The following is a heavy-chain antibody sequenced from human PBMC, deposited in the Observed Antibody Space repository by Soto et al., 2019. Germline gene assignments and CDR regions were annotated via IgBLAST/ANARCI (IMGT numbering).Heavy chain of an antibody. V-gene: IGHV1-69*10. Sequence: ASVKVSCKASGGTFSSYAISWVRQAPGQGLEWMGWINPINGNTNYAQKFQGRVTITRDTSASTAYMELSSLRSEDTAVYYCAYDSSGYALWGQGTLVTVSS. J-gene: IGHJ4*02. CDR1: GGTFSSYA. CDR2: INPINGNT. CDR3: AYDSSGYAL. D-gene: IGHD3-22*01.